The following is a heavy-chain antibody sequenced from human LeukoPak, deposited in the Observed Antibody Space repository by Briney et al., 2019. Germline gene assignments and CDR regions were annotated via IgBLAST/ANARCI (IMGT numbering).Heavy chain of an antibody. Sequence: GASVKVSCKASGYTFTSYDINWVRQATGQGLEWMGWMNPSSGNTGYAQKFQGRVTMTRNTSISTAYMELSSLRSEDTAVYYCARVFSRVYYYYYYMDVWGKGTTVTVSS. D-gene: IGHD2/OR15-2a*01. CDR3: ARVFSRVYYYYYYMDV. J-gene: IGHJ6*03. CDR2: MNPSSGNT. V-gene: IGHV1-8*01. CDR1: GYTFTSYD.